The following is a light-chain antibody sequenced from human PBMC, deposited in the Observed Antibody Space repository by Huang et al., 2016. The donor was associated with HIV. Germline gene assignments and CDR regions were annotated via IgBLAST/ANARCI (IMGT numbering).Light chain of an antibody. CDR2: DAS. V-gene: IGKV1-33*01. J-gene: IGKJ5*01. CDR3: QQFEF. Sequence: IQVTQSPSSLSVFIGDRVIITCQASRDNSLQWYQQKPGKPPKLLIYDASALGTGVPSRFSGQKSATYFNLTIDSLQPEDIATYFCQQFEFFGQGTRLEI. CDR1: RDNS.